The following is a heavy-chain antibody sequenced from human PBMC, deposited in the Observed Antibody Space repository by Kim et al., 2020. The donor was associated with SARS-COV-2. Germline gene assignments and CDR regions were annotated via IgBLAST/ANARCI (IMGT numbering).Heavy chain of an antibody. CDR3: ARGRLVPAAIYYFDY. Sequence: SVKVSCKASGGTFSSYAISWVRQAPGQGLEWMGGIIPIFGTANYAQKFQGRVTITADESTSTAYMELSSLRSEDTAVYYCARGRLVPAAIYYFDYWGQGTLVTVSS. D-gene: IGHD2-2*01. CDR2: IIPIFGTA. J-gene: IGHJ4*02. CDR1: GGTFSSYA. V-gene: IGHV1-69*13.